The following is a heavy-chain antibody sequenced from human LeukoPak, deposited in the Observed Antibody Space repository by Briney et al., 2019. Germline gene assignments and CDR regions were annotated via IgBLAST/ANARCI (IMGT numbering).Heavy chain of an antibody. CDR3: ARDFDYDFWSGYYGEPKNWFDP. V-gene: IGHV1-18*01. D-gene: IGHD3-3*01. J-gene: IGHJ5*02. CDR1: GYTFTSYG. Sequence: ASVKVSCKASGYTFTSYGISWVRQAPGQGLEWMGWISAYNGNTNYAQKLQGRVTMTTDTSTSTDYMELRSLRSDDTAVYYCARDFDYDFWSGYYGEPKNWFDPWGQGTLVTVSS. CDR2: ISAYNGNT.